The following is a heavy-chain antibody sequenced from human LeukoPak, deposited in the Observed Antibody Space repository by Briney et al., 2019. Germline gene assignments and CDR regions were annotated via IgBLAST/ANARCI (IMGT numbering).Heavy chain of an antibody. CDR2: ISWNSGSI. J-gene: IGHJ6*03. CDR1: GFTFDDYA. CDR3: ARAIAAAVGPRYYYMDV. Sequence: GRSLRLSCAASGFTFDDYAMHWVRQAPGKGLEWVSGISWNSGSIGYADSVKGRFTISRDNAKNSLYLQMNSLRAEDTAVYYCARAIAAAVGPRYYYMDVWGKGTTVTVSS. D-gene: IGHD6-13*01. V-gene: IGHV3-9*01.